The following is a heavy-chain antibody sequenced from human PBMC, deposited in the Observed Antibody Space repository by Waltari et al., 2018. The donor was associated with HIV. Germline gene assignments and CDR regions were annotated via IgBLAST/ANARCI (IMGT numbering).Heavy chain of an antibody. CDR3: VRERNTVTTTSYYFDF. V-gene: IGHV3-66*01. D-gene: IGHD4-17*01. Sequence: EVQLVESGGGLVQPGESLRLSCAASGFTVRTNYVGWVRPAPGKGLEWVSLITDYATTFYADSVKGRFSISRDTSMNTVHLQMNSLRAEDTALYYCVRERNTVTTTSYYFDFWGQGTLVTVSS. J-gene: IGHJ4*02. CDR2: ITDYATT. CDR1: GFTVRTNY.